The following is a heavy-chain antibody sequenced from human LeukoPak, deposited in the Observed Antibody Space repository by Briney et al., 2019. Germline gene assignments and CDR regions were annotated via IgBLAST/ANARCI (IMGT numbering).Heavy chain of an antibody. V-gene: IGHV3-30*18. CDR2: ISYDGSNK. CDR3: AKRGYCSSTSCYPLSDAFDI. CDR1: GFTFSSYG. D-gene: IGHD2-2*01. Sequence: GGSLRLSCAASGFTFSSYGMHWVRQAPRKGLEWVAVISYDGSNKYYADSVKGRFTISRDNSKNTLYLQMNSLRAEDTAVYYCAKRGYCSSTSCYPLSDAFDIWGQGTMVTVSS. J-gene: IGHJ3*02.